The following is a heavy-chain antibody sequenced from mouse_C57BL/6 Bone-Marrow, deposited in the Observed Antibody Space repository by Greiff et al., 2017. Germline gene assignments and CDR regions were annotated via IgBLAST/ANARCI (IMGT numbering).Heavy chain of an antibody. V-gene: IGHV10-1*01. CDR3: VRGNAVGHWGYYFDY. CDR2: IRRTSNNYAT. D-gene: IGHD1-1*01. J-gene: IGHJ2*01. CDR1: GFSFNTYA. Sequence: EVHLVESGGGLVQPKGSLKLSCAASGFSFNTYAMNWVRQAPGQGLEWVARIRRTSNNYATYYADSVKARFTISRDDSDSFLYLQMNNMNTEDTAMDYCVRGNAVGHWGYYFDYWGQGTTLTVSS.